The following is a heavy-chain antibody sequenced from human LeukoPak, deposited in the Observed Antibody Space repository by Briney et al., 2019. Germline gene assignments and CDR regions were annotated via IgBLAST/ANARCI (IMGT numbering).Heavy chain of an antibody. Sequence: GGSLRLSCAASGFTFSSYAMSWVRQAPGKGLEWVSAISGSGGSTYYADSAKGRFTISRDNSKNTLYLQMNSLRAEDTAVYYCAKPTTKAHYYDSSGYPYWGQGTLVTVSS. CDR2: ISGSGGST. D-gene: IGHD3-22*01. V-gene: IGHV3-23*01. J-gene: IGHJ4*02. CDR3: AKPTTKAHYYDSSGYPY. CDR1: GFTFSSYA.